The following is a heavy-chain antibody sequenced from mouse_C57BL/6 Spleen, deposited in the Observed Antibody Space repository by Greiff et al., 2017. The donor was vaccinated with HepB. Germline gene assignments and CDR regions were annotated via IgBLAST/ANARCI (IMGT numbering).Heavy chain of an antibody. CDR3: ARGDYYGSSFEY. D-gene: IGHD1-1*01. J-gene: IGHJ2*01. CDR1: GFTFTDYY. CDR2: INHDGGST. V-gene: IGHV5-16*01. Sequence: EVQLQQSEAGLVQPGSSMKLSCTASGFTFTDYYMAWVRQVPEKGLEWIANINHDGGSTYYMDSLKSRFIISRDNASNILYMQMSSLKSEDTATYYCARGDYYGSSFEYWGQGTTLTASS.